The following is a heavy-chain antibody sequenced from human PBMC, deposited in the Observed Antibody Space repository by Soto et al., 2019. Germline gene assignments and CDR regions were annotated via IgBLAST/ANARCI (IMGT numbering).Heavy chain of an antibody. Sequence: PVGSLSLSGAASGCTFISYAMGLVRQAPGKGLEWVSAISGSGGSTYYADSVKGRFTISRDNSKNTLYLQMNSLRAEDTAVYYCATVWFGELLFLDYYYYGMDVWGQGTTVTVSS. J-gene: IGHJ6*02. CDR1: GCTFISYA. D-gene: IGHD3-10*01. V-gene: IGHV3-23*01. CDR3: ATVWFGELLFLDYYYYGMDV. CDR2: ISGSGGST.